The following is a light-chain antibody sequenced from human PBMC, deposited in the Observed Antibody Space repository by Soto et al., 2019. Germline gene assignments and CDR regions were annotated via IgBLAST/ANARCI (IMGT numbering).Light chain of an antibody. CDR1: QTIGSR. V-gene: IGKV1-39*01. CDR3: QQSYSTPWT. Sequence: DIQLTQSPSSLSASVGDTVTITCRAGQTIGSRLNWYQQKPGMAPTLLINGAFILQGGVPSRFSGSSSGADFTLTVSSLQPEDFATYYCQQSYSTPWTFGHGTKVEIK. CDR2: GAF. J-gene: IGKJ1*01.